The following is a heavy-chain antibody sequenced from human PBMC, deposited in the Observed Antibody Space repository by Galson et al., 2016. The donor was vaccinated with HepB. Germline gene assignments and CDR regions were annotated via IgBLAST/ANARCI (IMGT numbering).Heavy chain of an antibody. CDR2: IHWDDDK. CDR1: GFSLSTLGMR. D-gene: IGHD3/OR15-3a*01. V-gene: IGHV2-70*04. CDR3: ARMRGDWENYFDY. J-gene: IGHJ4*02. Sequence: PALVKPTQTLTLTCTFSGFSLSTLGMRVSWIRQPPGKTLEWLARIHWDDDKFYSTSLKTRLTISKDTSKNQVILTMTNMDPMDTATYFCARMRGDWENYFDYWGQGILVTVSS.